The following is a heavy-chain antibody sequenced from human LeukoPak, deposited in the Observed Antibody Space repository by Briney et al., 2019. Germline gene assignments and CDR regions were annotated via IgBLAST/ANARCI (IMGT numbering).Heavy chain of an antibody. CDR1: GGSISSDSYY. Sequence: PSETLSLTCTVSGGSISSDSYYWTWIRQPAGKGLEWIGRIYTSGSTNYNPSLMSRVTISLDTSKNQFSLKLSSATAADTAVYYCARVTASGWLDYWGQGTLVTVSS. J-gene: IGHJ4*02. CDR3: ARVTASGWLDY. CDR2: IYTSGST. V-gene: IGHV4-61*02. D-gene: IGHD6-19*01.